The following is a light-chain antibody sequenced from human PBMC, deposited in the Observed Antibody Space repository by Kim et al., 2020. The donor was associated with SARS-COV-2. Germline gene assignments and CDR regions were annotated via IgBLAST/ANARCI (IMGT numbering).Light chain of an antibody. J-gene: IGLJ2*01. V-gene: IGLV2-14*03. CDR1: RSDIGVYDH. CDR2: DVS. CDR3: SSYTSSSTLV. Sequence: GRWSTISCPGTRSDIGVYDHVSWYQQHPGKAPKVMIYDVSNRPSGISNRLSGSRSGNTASLTISGLQTEDEADYYCSSYTSSSTLVFGGGTQLT.